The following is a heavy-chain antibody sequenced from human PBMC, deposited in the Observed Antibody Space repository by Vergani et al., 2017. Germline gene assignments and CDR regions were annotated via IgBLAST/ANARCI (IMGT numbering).Heavy chain of an antibody. CDR1: GYTFTSYY. J-gene: IGHJ4*02. D-gene: IGHD1-26*01. Sequence: VQLVQSGAEVKKPGASVKVSCKASGYTFTSYYMHWVRQAPGQGLEWMGIINPSGPSITYAQTFQERVTMTRETSTNTVYMELSSLRSDDTAVYYCARGVEATISGRLDYWVQGTLVTVSS. CDR3: ARGVEATISGRLDY. V-gene: IGHV1-46*03. CDR2: INPSGPSI.